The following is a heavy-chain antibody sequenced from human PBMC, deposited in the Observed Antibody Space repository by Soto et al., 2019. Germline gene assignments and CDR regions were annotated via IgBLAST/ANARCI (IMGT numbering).Heavy chain of an antibody. CDR3: VRVGRLGGY. Sequence: EVQLVESGGGLVQPGGSLRLSCTASGFTFSTYWMSWVRQAPGKGLGWVANIKEDGSEKYYVDSVKGRFSISRDNARTSLYLQMNSVRSEDTAVYYCVRVGRLGGYWGQGTQVTVSS. J-gene: IGHJ4*02. CDR2: IKEDGSEK. D-gene: IGHD3-16*01. CDR1: GFTFSTYW. V-gene: IGHV3-7*03.